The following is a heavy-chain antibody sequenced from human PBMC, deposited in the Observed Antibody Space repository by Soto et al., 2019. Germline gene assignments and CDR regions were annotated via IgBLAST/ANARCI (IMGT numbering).Heavy chain of an antibody. CDR1: GGSVTSGRFY. V-gene: IGHV4-61*01. Sequence: SETLSLTCSVSGGSVTSGRFYWSWSRQPPGKGLEWIGYIYYTGRTSYTSSLKSRVTISFDTPENQFSLKLSSVAAADTAKYYCARSGASSGWLGGQGTQVTVSS. J-gene: IGHJ4*02. CDR2: IYYTGRT. CDR3: ARSGASSGWL. D-gene: IGHD6-19*01.